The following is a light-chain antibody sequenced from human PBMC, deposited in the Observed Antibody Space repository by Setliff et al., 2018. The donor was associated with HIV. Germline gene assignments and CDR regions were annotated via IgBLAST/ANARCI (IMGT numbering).Light chain of an antibody. J-gene: IGKJ1*01. CDR1: QNVSSY. V-gene: IGKV3-11*01. CDR2: DSS. CDR3: QQRSNWPPT. Sequence: EVVLTQSPATLSLSPGERATLSCRASQNVSSYLAWYQHKPGQAPRLLIFDSSNRATGIPDRFSGSGSGTDFTLTISSLEPEDFAVYFCQQRSNWPPTFGQGTKVDIK.